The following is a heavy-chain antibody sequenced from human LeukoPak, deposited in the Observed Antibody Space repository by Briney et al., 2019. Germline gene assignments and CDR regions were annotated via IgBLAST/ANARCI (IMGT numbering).Heavy chain of an antibody. D-gene: IGHD4-23*01. J-gene: IGHJ4*02. V-gene: IGHV3-23*01. CDR2: ISGSGGST. Sequence: GGSLRLSCAASGFTFSSYAMSWVRQAPGKGLEWVSAISGSGGSTYYADSVKGRFTISRDNAQNSLFLQMNSLRAEDTAVYYCARAPEGYTVVTIFDFWGQGTLVTVSS. CDR1: GFTFSSYA. CDR3: ARAPEGYTVVTIFDF.